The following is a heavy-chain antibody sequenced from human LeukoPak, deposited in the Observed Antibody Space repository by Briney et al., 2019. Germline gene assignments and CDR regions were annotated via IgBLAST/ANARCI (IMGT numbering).Heavy chain of an antibody. CDR2: IYPGDSDT. D-gene: IGHD3-22*01. CDR1: GYSFTSYW. V-gene: IGHV5-51*01. Sequence: GESLKISCKGSGYSFTSYWIGWVRQMPGKGLEWMGIIYPGDSDTRYSPSFQGQVTISADKSISTAYLQWSSLKASDTAMYHCARHGPTYYYDSSGSMGDYWGQGTLVTVSS. CDR3: ARHGPTYYYDSSGSMGDY. J-gene: IGHJ4*02.